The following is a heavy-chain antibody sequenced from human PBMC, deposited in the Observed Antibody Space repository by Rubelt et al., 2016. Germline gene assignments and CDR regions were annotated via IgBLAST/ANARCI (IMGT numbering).Heavy chain of an antibody. D-gene: IGHD2-15*01. CDR1: GFSLSSYW. CDR3: ARDLGYLKDY. Sequence: EVQLVESGGGLVQPGGSLRLSCAASGFSLSSYWMSWVRQAPGKGLEWVSRMNSEGGSTSYADSVKGRFTISRDKGKNTLYLQMNSLRAEDTAVYYCARDLGYLKDYWGQGTLVTVSS. J-gene: IGHJ4*02. CDR2: MNSEGGST. V-gene: IGHV3-74*01.